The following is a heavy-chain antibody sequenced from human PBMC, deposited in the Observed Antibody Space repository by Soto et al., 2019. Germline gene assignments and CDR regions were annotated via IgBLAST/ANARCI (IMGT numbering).Heavy chain of an antibody. CDR3: ARDRGNWNYDGYFDY. CDR2: ISYDGSNK. V-gene: IGHV3-30-3*01. Sequence: QVQLVESGGGVVQPGRSLRLSCAASGFTFSSYAMHWVRQAPGKGLEWVAVISYDGSNKYYADSVKGRFTISRDNSKNPLYLQMNSLRAEDTAVYYCARDRGNWNYDGYFDYWGQGTLVTVSS. CDR1: GFTFSSYA. J-gene: IGHJ4*02. D-gene: IGHD1-7*01.